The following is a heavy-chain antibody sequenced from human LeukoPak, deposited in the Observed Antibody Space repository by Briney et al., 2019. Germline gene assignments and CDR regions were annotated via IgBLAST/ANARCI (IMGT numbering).Heavy chain of an antibody. CDR2: IHTSGST. CDR1: GGSISSYY. D-gene: IGHD2-15*01. CDR3: ARDLYRYCSGGSCRQFDY. V-gene: IGHV4-4*07. J-gene: IGHJ4*02. Sequence: KSSETLSLTCTVSGGSISSYYWSWIRQPAGKGLEWIGRIHTSGSTNYNPSLKSRVTTSVDTSKNQFSLKLSSVTAADTAVYYCARDLYRYCSGGSCRQFDYWGRGTLVTVSS.